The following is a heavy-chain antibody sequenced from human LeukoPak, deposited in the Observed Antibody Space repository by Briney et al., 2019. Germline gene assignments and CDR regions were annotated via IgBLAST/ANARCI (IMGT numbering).Heavy chain of an antibody. CDR1: GYTFTGYY. Sequence: ASVKVSCKASGYTFTGYYMHWVRQAPGQGLEWMGWINPNSGGTNYAQKFQGRVTMTRDTSISTAYMELSRLRSDDTAAYYCARGGLRYFDWLLYPQNYFDYWGQGTLVTVSS. D-gene: IGHD3-9*01. CDR3: ARGGLRYFDWLLYPQNYFDY. J-gene: IGHJ4*02. V-gene: IGHV1-2*02. CDR2: INPNSGGT.